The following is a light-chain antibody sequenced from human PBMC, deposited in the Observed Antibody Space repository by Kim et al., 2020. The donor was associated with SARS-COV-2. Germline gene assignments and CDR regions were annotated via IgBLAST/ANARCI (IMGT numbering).Light chain of an antibody. CDR1: KLGDKY. V-gene: IGLV3-1*01. CDR3: QACDSSTAV. J-gene: IGLJ3*02. CDR2: QDS. Sequence: SYELTQPPSVSVSPGQTASITCSGDKLGDKYASWYQQKPGQSPVLVIYQDSKRTSGIPERFSGSNSGNTATLTISGTQAMDEADYYCQACDSSTAVFGGGTQLTVL.